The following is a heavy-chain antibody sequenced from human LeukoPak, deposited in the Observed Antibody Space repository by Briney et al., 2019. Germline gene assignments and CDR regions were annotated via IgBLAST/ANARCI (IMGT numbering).Heavy chain of an antibody. V-gene: IGHV4-34*01. CDR2: INHSGGT. CDR3: ARRQLIVVVPAAIEGLYFDY. Sequence: SETLSLTCAVYGGSFSGYYWSWIRRPPGKGLEWIGEINHSGGTNYNPSLKSRVTISVDTSKNQFSLKLSSVTAADTAVYYCARRQLIVVVPAAIEGLYFDYWGQGTLVTVSS. J-gene: IGHJ4*02. D-gene: IGHD2-2*01. CDR1: GGSFSGYY.